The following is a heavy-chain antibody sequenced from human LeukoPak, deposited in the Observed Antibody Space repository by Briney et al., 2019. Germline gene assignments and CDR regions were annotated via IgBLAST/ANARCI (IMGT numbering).Heavy chain of an antibody. CDR1: GGSISSYY. Sequence: PSETLSLTCTVSGGSISSYYWSWIRQPPGKGLEWIGYIYYSGSTNYNPSLKSRVTISVDTSKNQFSLKLSSVTAADTAVYYYARHRSELSLGFYYWGQGTLVTVSS. CDR2: IYYSGST. D-gene: IGHD1-26*01. CDR3: ARHRSELSLGFYY. V-gene: IGHV4-59*08. J-gene: IGHJ4*02.